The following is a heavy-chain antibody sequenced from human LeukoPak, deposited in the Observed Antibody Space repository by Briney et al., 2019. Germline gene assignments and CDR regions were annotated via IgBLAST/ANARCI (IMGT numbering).Heavy chain of an antibody. CDR3: ARVYSRYFDY. CDR2: ISAYNGNT. V-gene: IGHV1-18*04. CDR1: GHTFTSYG. J-gene: IGHJ4*02. Sequence: ASVKVSCKASGHTFTSYGFSWVRQAPGQGLGWMGWISAYNGNTNYAQKLQGRVTMTTDTSTSTAYMELRSLRSDDTAVYYCARVYSRYFDYWGQGTLVTVSS. D-gene: IGHD6-13*01.